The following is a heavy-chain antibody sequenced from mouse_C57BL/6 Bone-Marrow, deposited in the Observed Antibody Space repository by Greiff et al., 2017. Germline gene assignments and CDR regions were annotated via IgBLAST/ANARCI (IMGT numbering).Heavy chain of an antibody. V-gene: IGHV5-4*01. D-gene: IGHD2-5*01. J-gene: IGHJ3*01. CDR2: ISDGGSYT. CDR1: GFTFSSYA. Sequence: EVKLMESGGGLVKPGGSLKLSCAASGFTFSSYAMSWVRQTPGKRLEWVATISDGGSYTYYPDNVKGRFTISRDNAKNNLYLQMSHLKSDDTAMYYCARDDYYSNECAYWGQGTLVTVSA. CDR3: ARDDYYSNECAY.